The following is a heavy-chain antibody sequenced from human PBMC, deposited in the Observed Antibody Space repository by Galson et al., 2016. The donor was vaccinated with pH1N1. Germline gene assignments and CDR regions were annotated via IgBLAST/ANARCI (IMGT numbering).Heavy chain of an antibody. V-gene: IGHV3-72*01. CDR1: GFSFSDYY. Sequence: SLRLSCAASGFSFSDYYVGWIRQAPGKGLEWVGRTRNEANSYSTDYAASLKGRFTISRDGSKNSLYLQMNSLKTEDTAIYYCSRGPYGDYFDYWGQGTLVTVAS. CDR3: SRGPYGDYFDY. J-gene: IGHJ4*02. CDR2: TRNEANSYST. D-gene: IGHD4-17*01.